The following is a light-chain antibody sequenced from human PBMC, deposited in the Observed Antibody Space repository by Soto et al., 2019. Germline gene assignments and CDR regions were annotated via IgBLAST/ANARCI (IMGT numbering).Light chain of an antibody. CDR2: AAS. V-gene: IGKV1-6*01. Sequence: AIQMAQSPSSLSPSVGARITRTWLASQDIGNDLGWYQQKPGKAPKVLIYAASNLHSGVPSRFSGSRSGADFTLTISGLQPEDFATYYCLQDHDDSWAFGQGTKVDIK. CDR3: LQDHDDSWA. J-gene: IGKJ1*01. CDR1: QDIGND.